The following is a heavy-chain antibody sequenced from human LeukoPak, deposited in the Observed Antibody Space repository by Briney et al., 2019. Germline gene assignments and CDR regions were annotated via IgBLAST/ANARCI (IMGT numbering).Heavy chain of an antibody. J-gene: IGHJ4*02. D-gene: IGHD1-26*01. CDR2: IYYTGTT. CDR1: GDSISSSY. V-gene: IGHV4-59*08. Sequence: PSETLSLTCTVSGDSISSSYWSWIRQPPGKGLEWIGCIYYTGTTYYNPSLKSRVTMSIDTSKNQFSLKLSSVTAADTAVYHCARHPLYSLFDYWGQGSQVTVSS. CDR3: ARHPLYSLFDY.